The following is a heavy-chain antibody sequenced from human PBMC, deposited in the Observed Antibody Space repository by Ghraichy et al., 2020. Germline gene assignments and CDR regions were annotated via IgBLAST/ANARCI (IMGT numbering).Heavy chain of an antibody. CDR2: IYYSGST. D-gene: IGHD4-17*01. J-gene: IGHJ5*02. CDR3: AREQTTVKTVEEFVYWFDH. Sequence: SETLSLTCTVSGGSMKSYYWSWVRQSPGKGLQWIGYIYYSGSTNYNPSLKSRVTISVDTSKNQFSLRLSSVTAADTAVYYCAREQTTVKTVEEFVYWFDHWGQGALVTVSS. CDR1: GGSMKSYY. V-gene: IGHV4-59*01.